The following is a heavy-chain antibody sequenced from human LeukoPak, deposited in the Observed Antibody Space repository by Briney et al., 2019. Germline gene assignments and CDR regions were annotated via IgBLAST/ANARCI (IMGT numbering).Heavy chain of an antibody. CDR2: INQDGSEK. V-gene: IGHV3-7*03. D-gene: IGHD4-23*01. CDR1: GFSYW. J-gene: IGHJ4*02. CDR3: ARDPDYGGN. Sequence: GGSLRLSCAASGFSYWMSWVRQAPGKGLEWVANINQDGSEKNYVDSVKGRFTISRDNAKNLLYLQMNRVRAEDTAVYYCARDPDYGGNWGQGTLVTVSS.